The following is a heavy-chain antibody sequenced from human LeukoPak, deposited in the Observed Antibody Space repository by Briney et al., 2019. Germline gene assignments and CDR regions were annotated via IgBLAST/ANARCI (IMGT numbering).Heavy chain of an antibody. CDR2: IYYSGST. Sequence: SETLSLTCTVSGGSISSSSYYWGWIRQPPGKGLEWIGNIYYSGSTYYNPSLKSRVTISVDTSKNQFSLKLSSVTAADTAVYYCARTVNYYASGTNFDYWGQGTLVTVSS. D-gene: IGHD3-10*01. CDR1: GGSISSSSYY. CDR3: ARTVNYYASGTNFDY. J-gene: IGHJ4*02. V-gene: IGHV4-39*01.